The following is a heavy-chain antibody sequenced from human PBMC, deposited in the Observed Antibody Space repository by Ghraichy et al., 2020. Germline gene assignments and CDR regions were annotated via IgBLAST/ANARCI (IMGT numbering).Heavy chain of an antibody. CDR3: ARAGQVSIYYYGMDV. D-gene: IGHD3-16*02. Sequence: SETLSLTCTVSGGSISSGGYYWSWIRQHPGKGLEWIGYIYYSGSTYYNPSLKSRVTISVDTSKNQFSLKLSSVTAADTAVYYCARAGQVSIYYYGMDVWGQGTTVTVSS. CDR1: GGSISSGGYY. J-gene: IGHJ6*02. CDR2: IYYSGST. V-gene: IGHV4-31*03.